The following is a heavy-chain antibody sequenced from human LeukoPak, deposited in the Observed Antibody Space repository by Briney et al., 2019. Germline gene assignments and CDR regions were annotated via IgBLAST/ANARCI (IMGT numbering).Heavy chain of an antibody. CDR1: GFTFSSYS. V-gene: IGHV3-48*01. Sequence: GGTLRLSCAASGFTFSSYSMNWVRQAPGKGLEWVSYISSSSSTIYYADSVKGRFTISRDNAKNSLYLQMNSLRAEDTAVYYCARDLGRSSDASDIWGQGTMVTVSS. J-gene: IGHJ3*02. CDR2: ISSSSSTI. D-gene: IGHD1-26*01. CDR3: ARDLGRSSDASDI.